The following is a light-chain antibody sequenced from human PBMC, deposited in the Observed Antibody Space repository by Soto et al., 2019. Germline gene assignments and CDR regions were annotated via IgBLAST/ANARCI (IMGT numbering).Light chain of an antibody. Sequence: QSVLTQPRSVSAAPGQQVTISCSRSFSNIGNNYVSWYQQLPGTAPKLLIYDINKRPSGIPDRFSGSKSGTSATLGITGLQAGDEADYFCGTWDSSLSIFVFGPGTKVTVL. CDR3: GTWDSSLSIFV. J-gene: IGLJ1*01. CDR2: DIN. CDR1: FSNIGNNY. V-gene: IGLV1-51*01.